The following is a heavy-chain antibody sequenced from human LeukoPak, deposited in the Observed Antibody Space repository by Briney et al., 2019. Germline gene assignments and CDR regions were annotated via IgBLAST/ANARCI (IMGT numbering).Heavy chain of an antibody. D-gene: IGHD3-10*01. CDR2: IIPIFGTA. Sequence: ASVKVSCKASGGTFSSYAISWVRQAPGQGLEWMGGIIPIFGTANYAQKFQGRVTITADKSTSTAYMELSSLRSEDTAVYYCARNIWFGESADAFDIWGQGTMVTVSS. V-gene: IGHV1-69*06. CDR3: ARNIWFGESADAFDI. CDR1: GGTFSSYA. J-gene: IGHJ3*02.